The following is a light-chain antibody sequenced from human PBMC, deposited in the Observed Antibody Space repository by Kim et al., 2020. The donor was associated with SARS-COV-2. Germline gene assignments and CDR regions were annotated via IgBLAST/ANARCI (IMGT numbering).Light chain of an antibody. V-gene: IGKV3-20*01. CDR2: GAS. CDR1: QSVSSSY. J-gene: IGKJ2*01. CDR3: QQYGSSPLYT. Sequence: EIVLTQSPGTLSLSPGERATLSCRASQSVSSSYLAWYQQKPGQAPRLLIYGASSRATGIPDRFSGSGSGTDFTLTISRLEPEDFAVYYWQQYGSSPLYTFGQGTQLEI.